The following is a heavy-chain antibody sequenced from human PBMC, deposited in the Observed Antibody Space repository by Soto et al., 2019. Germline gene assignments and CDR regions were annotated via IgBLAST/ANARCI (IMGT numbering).Heavy chain of an antibody. J-gene: IGHJ3*01. Sequence: QVQLQESGPGLVKPSQTLSLTCTVSGGSISSGGYYWSWIRQHPGKGLEWIGSIYYSGSTYYNPSLKSRVTISVGTSKNHFSLKLSSVTAAGTAVYYCAGAYGVWAFDFWGQVKMVTVSS. CDR2: IYYSGST. D-gene: IGHD4-17*01. CDR3: AGAYGVWAFDF. CDR1: GGSISSGGYY. V-gene: IGHV4-31*03.